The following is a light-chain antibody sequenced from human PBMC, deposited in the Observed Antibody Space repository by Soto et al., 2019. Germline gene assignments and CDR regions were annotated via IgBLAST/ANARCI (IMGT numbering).Light chain of an antibody. V-gene: IGKV3-20*01. J-gene: IGKJ2*01. Sequence: EIVLTQSPGTLSLSPGERATLSCRASQSVSSSYLAGYQQKPGQAPRLLIYGASSRDTGIPDRFSGSGSGTDFALTISRLEPEDFAVYYCQQYGSSPTFGQGTKLEIK. CDR1: QSVSSSY. CDR3: QQYGSSPT. CDR2: GAS.